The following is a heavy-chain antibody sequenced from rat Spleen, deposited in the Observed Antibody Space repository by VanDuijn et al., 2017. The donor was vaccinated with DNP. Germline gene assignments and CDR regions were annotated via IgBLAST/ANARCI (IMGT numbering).Heavy chain of an antibody. J-gene: IGHJ2*01. CDR1: RITFSDHN. CDR2: ISNTGDHT. CDR3: TSNPHIRTAAPFDY. Sequence: EVQLVESGGGLVQPGRSLKLSCAVSRITFSDHNMAWVRQAPGKGLEWVASISNTGDHTYCSDSVKGRFSISRDNAKSTLYLQVNSLRSEDTATYYCTSNPHIRTAAPFDYWGQGVMVTVSS. V-gene: IGHV5-25*01. D-gene: IGHD3-8*01.